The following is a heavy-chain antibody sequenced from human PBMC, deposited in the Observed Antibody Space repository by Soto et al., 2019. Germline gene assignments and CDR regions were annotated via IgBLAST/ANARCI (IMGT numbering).Heavy chain of an antibody. CDR2: ISYDGSNK. CDR3: ARDASDIVVVVAATPAGNWFDP. Sequence: GGSLRLSCAASGFTFSSYAMHWVRQAPGKGLEWVAVISYDGSNKYYADSVEGRFTISRDNSKNTLYLQMNSLRAEDTAVYYCARDASDIVVVVAATPAGNWFDPWGQGTLVTVSS. D-gene: IGHD2-15*01. J-gene: IGHJ5*02. V-gene: IGHV3-30-3*01. CDR1: GFTFSSYA.